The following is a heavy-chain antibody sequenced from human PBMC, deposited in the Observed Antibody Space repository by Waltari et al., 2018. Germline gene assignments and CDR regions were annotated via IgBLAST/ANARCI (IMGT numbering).Heavy chain of an antibody. CDR2: IYTSGST. CDR1: GGSISSYY. J-gene: IGHJ6*02. Sequence: QVQLQESGPGLVKSSETLSLPCTFSGGSISSYYWSWIRQPAGQGLELIGRIYTSGSTNNHPSLKSRVTMSVDTYKNQFSLKLRSVTAADTAVYYCARAGAPGNYDFWSGYYFSIGGMDVWGQGITVTVAS. V-gene: IGHV4-4*07. D-gene: IGHD3-3*01. CDR3: ARAGAPGNYDFWSGYYFSIGGMDV.